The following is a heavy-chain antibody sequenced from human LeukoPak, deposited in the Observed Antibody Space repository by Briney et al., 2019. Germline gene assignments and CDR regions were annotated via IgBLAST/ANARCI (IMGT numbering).Heavy chain of an antibody. D-gene: IGHD3-22*01. CDR1: GFTFSSYA. V-gene: IGHV3-30-3*01. Sequence: GGSLRLSCAASGFTFSSYAMHWVRQAPGKGLEWVAVISYDGSNKYYADSVKGRFTISRDNSKNTLYLQMNSLRAEDTAVYYCARDRGGSGYFFVDYWGQGTLVTVSS. CDR2: ISYDGSNK. J-gene: IGHJ4*02. CDR3: ARDRGGSGYFFVDY.